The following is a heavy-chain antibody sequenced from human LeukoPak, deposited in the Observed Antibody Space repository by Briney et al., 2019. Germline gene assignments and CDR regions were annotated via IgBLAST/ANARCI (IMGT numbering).Heavy chain of an antibody. CDR1: GDSVSSNSVA. J-gene: IGHJ4*02. CDR2: TYYRSKWYN. V-gene: IGHV6-1*01. CDR3: ARGRSGWYYFDY. D-gene: IGHD6-19*01. Sequence: SQTLSLTCAISGDSVSSNSVAWNWIRQSPSRGLEWLGRTYYRSKWYNDYPLSVKGRITINPDTSNNQFSLHLNSVTPEDTAVYYCARGRSGWYYFDYWGQGTLVTVSS.